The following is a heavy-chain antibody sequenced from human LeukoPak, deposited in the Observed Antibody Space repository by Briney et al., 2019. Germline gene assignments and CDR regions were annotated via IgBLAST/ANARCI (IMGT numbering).Heavy chain of an antibody. CDR3: ARNKESNSWYPVFDY. V-gene: IGHV4-31*03. CDR2: IFYSGST. Sequence: SETLSLTCTVSGGSISSGGYYWSWIRQHPGKGLEWIGYIFYSGSTYYNPPLKSRVTISVDKSNNQFSLKLSSVTAADTAVYYCARNKESNSWYPVFDYWGQGTLVTVSS. J-gene: IGHJ4*02. CDR1: GGSISSGGYY. D-gene: IGHD6-13*01.